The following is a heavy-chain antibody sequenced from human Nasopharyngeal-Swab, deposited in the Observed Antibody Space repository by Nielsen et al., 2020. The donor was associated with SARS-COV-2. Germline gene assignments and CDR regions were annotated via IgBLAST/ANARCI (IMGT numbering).Heavy chain of an antibody. D-gene: IGHD3-3*01. V-gene: IGHV1-2*06. Sequence: WVRQAPGQGLEWMGRINPNSGGTNYAQKFQGRVTMTRDTSISTAYMELSRLRSDDTAVYYCARSNRPYYDFWSGYYAPHDAFDIWGQGTMVTVSS. CDR3: ARSNRPYYDFWSGYYAPHDAFDI. CDR2: INPNSGGT. J-gene: IGHJ3*02.